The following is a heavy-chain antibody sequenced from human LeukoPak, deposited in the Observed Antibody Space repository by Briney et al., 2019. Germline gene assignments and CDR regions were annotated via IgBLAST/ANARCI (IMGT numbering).Heavy chain of an antibody. CDR2: ISSDSTSI. CDR3: AKKSGHWFDP. V-gene: IGHV3-21*01. J-gene: IGHJ5*02. CDR1: GFTLSGYS. Sequence: GGSLRLSCAVSGFTLSGYSMNWVRQAPGMGLEWVSSISSDSTSIYYAESLKGRFTISRDNAKNSLYLQMSSLRDEDTAVYYCAKKSGHWFDPWGQGTLVTVSS.